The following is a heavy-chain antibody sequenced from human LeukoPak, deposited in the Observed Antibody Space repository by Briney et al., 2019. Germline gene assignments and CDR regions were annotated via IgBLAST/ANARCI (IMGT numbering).Heavy chain of an antibody. V-gene: IGHV3-7*01. CDR2: IKQDGSEK. J-gene: IGHJ6*03. D-gene: IGHD3-22*01. CDR3: AGEWHYDGSGYYHWSGYYYMDV. CDR1: GFTFSSYW. Sequence: PGGSLRLSCAASGFTFSSYWMSWVRQAPGKGLEWVANIKQDGSEKYYVDSVKGRFTISRDNAKNSLYLQMNSLRAEDTAVYYCAGEWHYDGSGYYHWSGYYYMDVWGKGTTVTVSS.